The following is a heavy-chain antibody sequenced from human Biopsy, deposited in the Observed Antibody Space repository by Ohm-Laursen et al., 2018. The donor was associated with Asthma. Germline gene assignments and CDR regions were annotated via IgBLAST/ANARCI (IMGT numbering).Heavy chain of an antibody. CDR3: AKRRGYSGHDNDY. J-gene: IGHJ4*02. CDR1: GFMFRSFG. Sequence: TLSLTCAASGFMFRSFGMLWVRQAPGKGLEWVAVISYDGNHKFYEDSVKGRFTISRDNSKNTLYLQMNSLRTEDTAVYYCAKRRGYSGHDNDYWGQGTLVIVSS. V-gene: IGHV3-30*18. D-gene: IGHD5-12*01. CDR2: ISYDGNHK.